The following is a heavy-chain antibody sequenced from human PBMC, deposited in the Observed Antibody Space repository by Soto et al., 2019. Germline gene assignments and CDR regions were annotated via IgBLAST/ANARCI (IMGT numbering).Heavy chain of an antibody. V-gene: IGHV1-18*01. J-gene: IGHJ6*02. CDR3: SRDISITVVRGVITYDYHGMDV. D-gene: IGHD3-10*01. CDR2: ISAYNGNT. Sequence: QVQLVQSGAEVKKPGASVKVSCKASGYTFTSSGISWVRQAPGQGLEWMGWISAYNGNTNYAQNLQARVTMTTDTSTSTAYLELRSLRSDDTGVYYCSRDISITVVRGVITYDYHGMDVWGQGTTVIVSS. CDR1: GYTFTSSG.